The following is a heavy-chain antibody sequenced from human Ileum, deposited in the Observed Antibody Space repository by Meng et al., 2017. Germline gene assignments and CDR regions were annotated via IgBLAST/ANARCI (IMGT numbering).Heavy chain of an antibody. CDR2: ISYSGTT. D-gene: IGHD1-26*01. CDR3: ARFRSGSYSDY. V-gene: IGHV4-59*01. Sequence: QVQLQESGPGLVKPSETLPLTCTVSGGSISGFYWSWIRQPPGQGLEWIGFISYSGTTNYNPSLKSRVTISVDTSKNQFSLKLSSVTAADTAVYYCARFRSGSYSDYWGQGTLVTVSS. J-gene: IGHJ4*02. CDR1: GGSISGFY.